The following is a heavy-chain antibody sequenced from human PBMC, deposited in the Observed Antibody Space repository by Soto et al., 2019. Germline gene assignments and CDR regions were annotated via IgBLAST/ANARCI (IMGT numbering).Heavy chain of an antibody. V-gene: IGHV4-59*12. CDR1: GGSISSYY. Sequence: PSETLSLTCTVSGGSISSYYWSWIRQPPGKGLEWIGYIYYSGCTNYNPSLKSRVTISVDTSISTVYLHWRTLNTSDTAIYYCARLGQWDLVNDNWFDPWGQGTLVTVSS. J-gene: IGHJ5*02. CDR2: IYYSGCT. CDR3: ARLGQWDLVNDNWFDP. D-gene: IGHD1-26*01.